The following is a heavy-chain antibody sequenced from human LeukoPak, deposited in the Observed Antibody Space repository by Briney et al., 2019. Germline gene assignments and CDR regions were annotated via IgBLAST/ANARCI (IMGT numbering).Heavy chain of an antibody. Sequence: SETLSLTCTVSGGSISSGDYYWSWIRQPPRKGLEWIGYIYYSGSTYYNPFLKSRVTISVDTSKNQFSLKLSSVTAADTAVYYCARVPWYYDSSGYEDDYWGQGTLVTVSS. J-gene: IGHJ4*02. CDR2: IYYSGST. CDR1: GGSISSGDYY. V-gene: IGHV4-30-4*01. CDR3: ARVPWYYDSSGYEDDY. D-gene: IGHD3-22*01.